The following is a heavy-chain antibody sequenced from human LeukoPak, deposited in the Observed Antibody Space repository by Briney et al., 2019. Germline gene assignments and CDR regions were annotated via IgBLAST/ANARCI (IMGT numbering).Heavy chain of an antibody. V-gene: IGHV1-18*01. CDR2: ISAYNGNT. J-gene: IGHJ4*02. D-gene: IGHD6-13*01. CDR1: GYTFTSYG. CDR3: ARVGIALDLRPIDY. Sequence: ASVKVSCKASGYTFTSYGISWVRQAPGQGLEWMGWISAYNGNTIYAQNLQGRVTMTTDTSTSTAYMELRSLRSDDTAVYYCARVGIALDLRPIDYWGQGTLVTVSS.